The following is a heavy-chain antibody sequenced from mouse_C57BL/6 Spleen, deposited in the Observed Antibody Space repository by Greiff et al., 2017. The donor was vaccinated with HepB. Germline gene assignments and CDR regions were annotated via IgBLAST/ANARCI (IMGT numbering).Heavy chain of an antibody. CDR3: ARSSYDGSSWYFDV. CDR1: GYTFTSYW. CDR2: IDPNSGGT. Sequence: QVQLQQPGAELVKPGASVKLSCKASGYTFTSYWMHWVKQRPGRGLEWIGRIDPNSGGTKYNEKFKSKATLPVDKPSSTAYMQLSSLTSEDSPVDDCARSSYDGSSWYFDVWGPGTTVTVSS. V-gene: IGHV1-72*01. D-gene: IGHD1-1*01. J-gene: IGHJ1*01.